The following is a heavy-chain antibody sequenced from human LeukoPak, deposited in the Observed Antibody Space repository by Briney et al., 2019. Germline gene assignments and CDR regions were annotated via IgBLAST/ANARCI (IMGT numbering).Heavy chain of an antibody. CDR3: AKDQVWIVVGSFDY. Sequence: GGSLRLSCAASGFTFSSYAMSWVRHAPGKGLGWVSGISGSGGSTYYADSVKGRFTISRDNSKNTLYLQMTSLRAEDTAVYYCAKDQVWIVVGSFDYWGQGTLVTVSS. V-gene: IGHV3-23*01. CDR2: ISGSGGST. CDR1: GFTFSSYA. J-gene: IGHJ4*02. D-gene: IGHD3-22*01.